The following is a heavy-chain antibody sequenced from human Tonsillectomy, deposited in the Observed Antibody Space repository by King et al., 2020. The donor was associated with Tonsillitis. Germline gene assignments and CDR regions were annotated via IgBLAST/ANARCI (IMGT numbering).Heavy chain of an antibody. CDR2: ISAYNGDT. CDR3: ARSGSYSSTWNYFDY. J-gene: IGHJ4*02. V-gene: IGHV1-18*01. CDR1: GYSFSSYG. D-gene: IGHD6-13*01. Sequence: FQLVQSGAEVKKPGASVKVSCKTSGYSFSSYGISWVRQAPGQGLEWMGWISAYNGDTNYAQKFQGRVTMTTDTSTSTAYMELRSLRSDDTAVYYCARSGSYSSTWNYFDYWGQGTLVTVSS.